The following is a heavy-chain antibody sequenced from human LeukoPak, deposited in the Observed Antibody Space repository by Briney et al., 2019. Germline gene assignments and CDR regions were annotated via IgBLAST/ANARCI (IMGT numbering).Heavy chain of an antibody. D-gene: IGHD3-22*01. Sequence: SETLSLTCAVYGGSFSGYYWSWVRQPPGKGLEWIGEINHNGSTSYNPSLKSRATISVDTSKNQFSLKLTSVTAADTAVYYCARHAYYDSSGYYSDYWGQGTLVTVSS. CDR3: ARHAYYDSSGYYSDY. V-gene: IGHV4-34*01. CDR1: GGSFSGYY. CDR2: INHNGST. J-gene: IGHJ4*02.